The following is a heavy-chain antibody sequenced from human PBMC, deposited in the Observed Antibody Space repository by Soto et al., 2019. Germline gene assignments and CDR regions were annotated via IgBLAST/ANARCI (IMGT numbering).Heavy chain of an antibody. J-gene: IGHJ6*02. V-gene: IGHV1-18*01. CDR1: GYTFTSYG. D-gene: IGHD5-12*01. CDR3: ARDIPSGYESYYYYGMDV. Sequence: ASVKVSCKASGYTFTSYGISWVRQAPGQGLEWMGWISAYNGNTNYAQKLQGRVTMTTDTSTSTAYMELRSLRSDDTAVYYCARDIPSGYESYYYYGMDVWGQGTTVTVS. CDR2: ISAYNGNT.